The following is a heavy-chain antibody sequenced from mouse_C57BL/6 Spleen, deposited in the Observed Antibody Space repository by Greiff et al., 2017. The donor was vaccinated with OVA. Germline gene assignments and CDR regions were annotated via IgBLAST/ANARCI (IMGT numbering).Heavy chain of an antibody. D-gene: IGHD4-1*01. CDR2: IDPSDSET. CDR1: GYTFTSYW. V-gene: IGHV1-52*01. CDR3: ARRGLGEYYLDY. Sequence: QVQLQQPGAELVRPGSSVKLSCKASGYTFTSYWMHWVKQRPIQGLEWIGNIDPSDSETHYNQKFKDKATLTVDKSSSTAYMQLSSLTSEDSAVYYCARRGLGEYYLDYWGQGTTLTVSS. J-gene: IGHJ2*01.